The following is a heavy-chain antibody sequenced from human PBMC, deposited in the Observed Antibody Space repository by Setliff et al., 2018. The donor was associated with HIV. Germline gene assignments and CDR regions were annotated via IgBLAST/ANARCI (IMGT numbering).Heavy chain of an antibody. V-gene: IGHV4-38-2*01. CDR1: SYSISSGYY. Sequence: SETLSLTCAVSSYSISSGYYWGWIRQPPGKGLEWIGNIYHSGSTYYNPSLKSRVTISVDTSKNQFSLKLSSVTAADTAVYYCARARRAGSGPKYFQHWGQGTLVTVSS. J-gene: IGHJ1*01. CDR2: IYHSGST. D-gene: IGHD2-15*01. CDR3: ARARRAGSGPKYFQH.